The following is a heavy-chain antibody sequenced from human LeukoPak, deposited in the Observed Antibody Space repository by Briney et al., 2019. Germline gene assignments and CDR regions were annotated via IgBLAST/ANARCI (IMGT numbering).Heavy chain of an antibody. V-gene: IGHV4-4*07. CDR3: ARENTGSYREFDY. CDR2: IYSGGST. D-gene: IGHD1-26*01. CDR1: GGSISSYY. Sequence: SETLSLTCTVSGGSISSYYRSWIRQPAGKGLEGIGRIYSGGSTNYNPSLKSRVTMSVDSSNNQFSLKLSSVTAADTAVFYCARENTGSYREFDYWGQGTLVTVSS. J-gene: IGHJ4*02.